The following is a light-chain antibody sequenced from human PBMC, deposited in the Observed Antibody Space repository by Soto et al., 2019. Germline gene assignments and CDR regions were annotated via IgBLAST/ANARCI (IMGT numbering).Light chain of an antibody. J-gene: IGLJ2*01. V-gene: IGLV6-57*04. CDR1: SGSIASNY. CDR2: EDN. CDR3: QSYDSSHLVV. Sequence: NFMLTQPHSVSESPGKTVTISCTRSSGSIASNYVQWYQQRPGSAPTTVIYEDNQRPSGVPDRFSGSIDSSSNSASLTISGLKTEDEADYYCQSYDSSHLVVFGGGTQLTVL.